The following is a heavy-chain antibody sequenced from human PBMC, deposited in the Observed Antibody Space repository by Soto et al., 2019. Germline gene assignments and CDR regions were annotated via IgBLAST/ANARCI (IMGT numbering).Heavy chain of an antibody. D-gene: IGHD3-3*01. CDR3: TTDELE. J-gene: IGHJ4*02. V-gene: IGHV3-15*05. Sequence: EVQLVESGGGLVKPGGSLTLSCAASGFSFSGGWMSWVRQAAGKGLEWVGRIKSKNDGGTTDYAAPVKGRFTISRDDSKNTLYLQMNSLKIEDTAVYYGTTDELEGGQGNLVTVSS. CDR1: GFSFSGGW. CDR2: IKSKNDGGTT.